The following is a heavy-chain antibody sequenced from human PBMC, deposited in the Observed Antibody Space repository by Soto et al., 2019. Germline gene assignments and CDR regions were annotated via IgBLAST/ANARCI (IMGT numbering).Heavy chain of an antibody. CDR1: GGSISSSSYY. CDR3: ARRRYYDFWSGYYWEYFDY. Sequence: SETLSLTCTVSGGSISSSSYYWGWIRQPPGKGLEWIGSIYYSGSTYYNPSLKSRVTISVDTSKNQFSLKLSSVTAADTAVYYCARRRYYDFWSGYYWEYFDYWGQGTLVTVSS. V-gene: IGHV4-39*01. D-gene: IGHD3-3*01. CDR2: IYYSGST. J-gene: IGHJ4*02.